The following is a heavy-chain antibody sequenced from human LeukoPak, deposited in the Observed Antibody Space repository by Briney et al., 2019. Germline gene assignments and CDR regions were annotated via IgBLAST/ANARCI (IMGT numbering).Heavy chain of an antibody. Sequence: PGGSLRLSCAASGFTFSSYGMHWVRQAPGKGLEWVAVIWYDGSNKYYADSVKGRFTISRDNSKNTLYLQMNSLRAEDTAVYYCARAPYYYDSSGYYPTNDYYYYGMDVWGQGTTVTVSS. J-gene: IGHJ6*02. V-gene: IGHV3-33*08. CDR2: IWYDGSNK. CDR1: GFTFSSYG. D-gene: IGHD3-22*01. CDR3: ARAPYYYDSSGYYPTNDYYYYGMDV.